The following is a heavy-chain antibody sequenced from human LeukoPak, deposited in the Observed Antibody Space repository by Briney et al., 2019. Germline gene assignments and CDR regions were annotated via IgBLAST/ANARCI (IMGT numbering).Heavy chain of an antibody. D-gene: IGHD2-2*02. CDR3: ARGLVVVPAAIRTYYYYYMDV. J-gene: IGHJ6*03. CDR2: ISYDGINK. CDR1: GFIFSSYA. Sequence: PGGSLRLSCAASGFIFSSYAMHWVRQAPGKGLQWVAVISYDGINKYHADSVKGRFTISRDNSRNTLYLQMNSLRAEDTAVYYCARGLVVVPAAIRTYYYYYMDVWGKGTTVTVSS. V-gene: IGHV3-30-3*02.